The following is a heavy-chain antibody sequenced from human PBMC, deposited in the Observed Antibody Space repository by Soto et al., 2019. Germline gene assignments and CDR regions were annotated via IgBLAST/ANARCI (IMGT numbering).Heavy chain of an antibody. J-gene: IGHJ4*02. CDR1: GGSISSYY. V-gene: IGHV4-59*01. Sequence: PSETLSLTCTVSGGSISSYYWSWIRQPPGKGLEWIGYIYYSGSTNYNPSLKSRVTISVDTSKNQFSLKLSSVTAADTAVYYCARDRRKSSSWYWYYFDYWGQGTLVTVSS. CDR3: ARDRRKSSSWYWYYFDY. CDR2: IYYSGST. D-gene: IGHD6-13*01.